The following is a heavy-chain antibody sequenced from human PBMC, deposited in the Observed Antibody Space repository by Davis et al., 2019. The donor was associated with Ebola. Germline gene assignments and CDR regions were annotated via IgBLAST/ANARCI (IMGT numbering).Heavy chain of an antibody. D-gene: IGHD5-12*01. V-gene: IGHV3-74*01. CDR3: ARGEVIVATIAYYYYGMDV. CDR1: GFTFSSYW. Sequence: HTGGSLRLSCAASGFTFSSYWMHWVRQVPGKGLVWVSRINSDGSSTSYADSVKGRFTISRDNAKNSLYLQMNSLRDEDTAVYYCARGEVIVATIAYYYYGMDVWGQGTTVTVSS. CDR2: INSDGSST. J-gene: IGHJ6*02.